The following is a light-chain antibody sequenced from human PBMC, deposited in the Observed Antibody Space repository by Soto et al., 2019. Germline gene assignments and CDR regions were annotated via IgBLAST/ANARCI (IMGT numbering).Light chain of an antibody. Sequence: EIVMTQSPATLSVSPGERATLSCRASQSVRNNLAWYQQKPGQAPRLLIYGASTMATGIPARCSGSGSGTEFTRTISMLQSENFTVYYCQQYNNWPPFTFVQGTNLEIK. V-gene: IGKV3-15*01. J-gene: IGKJ2*01. CDR3: QQYNNWPPFT. CDR2: GAS. CDR1: QSVRNN.